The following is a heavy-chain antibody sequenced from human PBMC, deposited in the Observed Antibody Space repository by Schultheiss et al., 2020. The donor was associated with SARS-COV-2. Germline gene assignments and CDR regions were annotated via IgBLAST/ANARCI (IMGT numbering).Heavy chain of an antibody. D-gene: IGHD1-1*01. Sequence: GGSLRLSCAASGFTVSSNYMSWVRQAPGKGLEWVSSISSSSSYIYYADSVKGRFTISRDNSKNTLYLQMNSLRAEDTAVYSCANPGDRYWGQGTLVTVSS. CDR2: ISSSSSYI. CDR3: ANPGDRY. CDR1: GFTVSSNY. J-gene: IGHJ4*02. V-gene: IGHV3-21*04.